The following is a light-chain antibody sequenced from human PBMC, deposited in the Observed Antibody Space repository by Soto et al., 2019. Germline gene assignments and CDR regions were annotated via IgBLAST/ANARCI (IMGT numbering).Light chain of an antibody. Sequence: QSVLTQPPSVSGSPGQSVTISCTGTSSDVGAFNHVSWYQHHPGKVPKFLIYEDNKRPSGVPDRFSGSKSGNTASLTVSGLQPEDEAEYFCSSFVDGTSYVFGTGTKVTVL. CDR2: EDN. CDR1: SSDVGAFNH. V-gene: IGLV2-8*01. J-gene: IGLJ1*01. CDR3: SSFVDGTSYV.